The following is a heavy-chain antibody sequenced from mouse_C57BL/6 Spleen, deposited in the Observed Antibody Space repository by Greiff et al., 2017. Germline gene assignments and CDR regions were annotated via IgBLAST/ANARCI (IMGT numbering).Heavy chain of an antibody. CDR3: AGWGLARYFDC. V-gene: IGHV1-82*01. Sequence: VQLQQSGPELVKPGASVKISCKASGYAFSSSWMNWVKQRPGKGLEWIGRIYPGDGDTNYNGKFKGKATLTADTSSSTAYMQLSSLTSEDSAVYFCAGWGLARYFDCWGQGTTLTVSS. J-gene: IGHJ2*01. CDR2: IYPGDGDT. CDR1: GYAFSSSW. D-gene: IGHD3-1*01.